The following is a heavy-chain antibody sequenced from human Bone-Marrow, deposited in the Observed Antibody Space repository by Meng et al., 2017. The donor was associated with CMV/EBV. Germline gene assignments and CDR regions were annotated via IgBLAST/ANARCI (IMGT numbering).Heavy chain of an antibody. D-gene: IGHD2-8*01. Sequence: SETLSLTCTVSGGSISSSSYYWGRIRQPPGKGLEWIESIYYSGSIYYNPSLKTRFTITVDTSKNQFSLKLSSVTAADTAVYYCARSPSYSTNGVCYVSRREFDDWGQGTLVTVSS. J-gene: IGHJ4*02. CDR1: GGSISSSSYY. CDR2: IYYSGSI. V-gene: IGHV4-39*01. CDR3: ARSPSYSTNGVCYVSRREFDD.